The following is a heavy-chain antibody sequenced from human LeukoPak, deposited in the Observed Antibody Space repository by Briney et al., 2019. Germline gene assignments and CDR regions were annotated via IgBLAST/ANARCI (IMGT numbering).Heavy chain of an antibody. Sequence: GGSLRLSCAASGFTFSSYAMHWVRQAPGKGLAGVAVISYDGRNKYYADSVKGRFTISRDNSKNTLYLQMNSLRAEDTAVYYCARDFSYGDYNGYYYYYGMDVWGKGTTVTDSS. D-gene: IGHD4-17*01. J-gene: IGHJ6*04. CDR3: ARDFSYGDYNGYYYYYGMDV. CDR1: GFTFSSYA. V-gene: IGHV3-30*04. CDR2: ISYDGRNK.